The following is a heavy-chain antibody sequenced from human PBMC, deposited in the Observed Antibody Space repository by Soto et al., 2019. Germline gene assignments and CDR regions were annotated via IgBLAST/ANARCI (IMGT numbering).Heavy chain of an antibody. V-gene: IGHV3-30*03. CDR3: ASQTYSSGWYPVDY. CDR2: ISYDGSNK. J-gene: IGHJ4*02. CDR1: GFTFSSYG. D-gene: IGHD6-19*01. Sequence: SGGSLRLSCAASGFTFSSYGMHWVRQAPGKGLEWVAVISYDGSNKYYADSVKGRFTISRDNSKNTLYLQMNSLRAEDTAVYYCASQTYSSGWYPVDYWGQGTLVTVSS.